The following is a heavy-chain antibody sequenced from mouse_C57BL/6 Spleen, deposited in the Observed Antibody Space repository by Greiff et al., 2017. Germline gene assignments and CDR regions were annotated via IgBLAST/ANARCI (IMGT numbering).Heavy chain of an antibody. D-gene: IGHD2-1*01. V-gene: IGHV1-77*01. J-gene: IGHJ3*01. CDR3: SISYGILAWFAY. CDR1: GYTFTDYY. Sequence: QVQLQQSGAELVKPGASVKISCKASGYTFTDYYINWVKQRPGKGLEWIGKIGPGSGSTYYNEKFKGKAPLTADKSSSTASMQLSSLTSEDSAVYFCSISYGILAWFAYWGQGTLVTFSA. CDR2: IGPGSGST.